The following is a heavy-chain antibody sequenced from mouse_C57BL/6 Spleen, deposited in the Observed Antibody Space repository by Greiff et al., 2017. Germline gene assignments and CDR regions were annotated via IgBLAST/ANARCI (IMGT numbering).Heavy chain of an antibody. Sequence: EVKLVESGGDLVKPGGSLKLSCAASGFTFSSYGMSWVRQTPDKRLEWVATISSGGSYTYYPDSVKGRFTISRDNAKNTLYLQMSSLKSEDTAMYYCARHDGYYAMDYWGQGTSGTVSS. D-gene: IGHD2-3*01. V-gene: IGHV5-6*02. CDR2: ISSGGSYT. CDR3: ARHDGYYAMDY. J-gene: IGHJ4*01. CDR1: GFTFSSYG.